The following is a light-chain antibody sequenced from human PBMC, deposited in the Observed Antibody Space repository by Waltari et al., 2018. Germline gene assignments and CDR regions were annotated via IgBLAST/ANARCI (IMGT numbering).Light chain of an antibody. V-gene: IGKV3-20*01. J-gene: IGKJ1*01. CDR3: QKYDSLPAT. Sequence: EIVLTQSPGTLSLSPGERATLSCRASQSVAKYLAWYQHKPGQAPRLLIYHTSNRANGIPDRFSGSGSGTDFSLTISRLDPEDFAVYYCQKYDSLPATFGQGTKVEIK. CDR1: QSVAKY. CDR2: HTS.